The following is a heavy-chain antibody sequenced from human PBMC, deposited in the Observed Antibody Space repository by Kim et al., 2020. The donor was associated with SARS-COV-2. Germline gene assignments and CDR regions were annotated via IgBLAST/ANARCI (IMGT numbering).Heavy chain of an antibody. D-gene: IGHD3-10*01. CDR3: AREPMVRGVLPFSGLDV. CDR1: GGSISSYY. CDR2: IYYSGST. Sequence: SETLSLTCTVSGGSISSYYWSWIRQPPGKGLEWIGYIYYSGSTNYNPSLKSRVTISIDTSKNQFSLKLSSVTAADTAVYYCAREPMVRGVLPFSGLDVWGQGTTVAVSS. J-gene: IGHJ6*02. V-gene: IGHV4-59*13.